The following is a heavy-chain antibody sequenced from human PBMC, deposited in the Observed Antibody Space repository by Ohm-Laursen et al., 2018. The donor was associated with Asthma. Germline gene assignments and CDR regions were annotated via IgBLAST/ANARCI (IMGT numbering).Heavy chain of an antibody. J-gene: IGHJ6*02. V-gene: IGHV3-9*01. CDR3: AKDTSDYYYYGMDV. D-gene: IGHD2-2*01. CDR1: GFTFDDYA. Sequence: SLRLSCAASGFTFDDYAMHWVRHAPGKGLEWVSGISWNSGSIGYADSVKGRFTISRDNAKNSLYLQMNSLRAEDTALYYCAKDTSDYYYYGMDVWGQGTTVTVSS. CDR2: ISWNSGSI.